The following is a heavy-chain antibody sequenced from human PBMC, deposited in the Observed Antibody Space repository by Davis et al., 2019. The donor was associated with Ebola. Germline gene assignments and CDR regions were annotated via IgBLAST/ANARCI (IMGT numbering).Heavy chain of an antibody. CDR3: AKDVRGFNRPMDY. V-gene: IGHV3-74*01. CDR2: IKTDGSTT. Sequence: GESLKISCAASGFTFSNYYMHWVRQAPGKGLEWVARIKTDGSTTRYADSVKGRFTISRDNAKNTVSLQMNNLRVEDTAVYYCAKDVRGFNRPMDYWGQGTLVTVSS. J-gene: IGHJ4*02. D-gene: IGHD2/OR15-2a*01. CDR1: GFTFSNYY.